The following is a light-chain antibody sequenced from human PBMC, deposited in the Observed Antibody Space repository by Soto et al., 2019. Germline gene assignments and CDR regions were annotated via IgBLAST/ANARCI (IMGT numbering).Light chain of an antibody. CDR3: CSYAGSYIFV. J-gene: IGLJ1*01. CDR1: SSDVGGYND. Sequence: QSALTQPRSVSGSPGQSVSISCTGASSDVGGYNDVSWYQQNPGKAPKLMIFDVIKRPSGVPDRFSGSKSGNTASLTISGLQAEDEADYDCCSYAGSYIFVFGTGTKLTVL. CDR2: DVI. V-gene: IGLV2-11*01.